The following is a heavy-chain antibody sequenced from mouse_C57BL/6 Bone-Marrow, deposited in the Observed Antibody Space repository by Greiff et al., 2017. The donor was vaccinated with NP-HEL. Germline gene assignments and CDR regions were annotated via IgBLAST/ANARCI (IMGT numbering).Heavy chain of an antibody. CDR2: ISYDGSN. CDR3: AREGGGSAY. Sequence: DVQLQESGPGLVKPSQSLSLTCSVTGYSITSGYYWNWIRQFPGNKLEWMGYISYDGSNNYNPSLKNRISITRDTSKNQFFLKLNSVTTEDTATYYCAREGGGSAYWGQGTLVTVSA. CDR1: GYSITSGYY. J-gene: IGHJ3*01. V-gene: IGHV3-6*01.